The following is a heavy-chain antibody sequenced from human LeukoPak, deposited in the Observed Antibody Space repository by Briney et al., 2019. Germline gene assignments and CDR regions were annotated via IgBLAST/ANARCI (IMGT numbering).Heavy chain of an antibody. J-gene: IGHJ6*02. V-gene: IGHV4-59*01. Sequence: PSETLSLTCTVSGVSISSYYWSWIRQPPGKGLEWIGYIYYSGSTNYNPSLKSRVTISVDTSKNQFSLKLSSVTAADTAVYYCARAYYYDSSGYYHMYGMDVWGQGTTVTVSS. D-gene: IGHD3-22*01. CDR1: GVSISSYY. CDR3: ARAYYYDSSGYYHMYGMDV. CDR2: IYYSGST.